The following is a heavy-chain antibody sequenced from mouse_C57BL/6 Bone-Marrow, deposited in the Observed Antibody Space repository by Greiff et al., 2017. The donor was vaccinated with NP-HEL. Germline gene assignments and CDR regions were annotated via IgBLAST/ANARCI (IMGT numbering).Heavy chain of an antibody. J-gene: IGHJ2*01. V-gene: IGHV1-5*01. Sequence: VQLQQSGTVLARPGASVKMSCKTSGYTFTSYWMHWVKQRPGQGLEWIGAIYPGNSDTSYNQKFKGKAKLTAVTSASTAYMELSSLTNEDSAVYYCTFITTVVASFDYWGQGTTLTVSS. CDR2: IYPGNSDT. CDR3: TFITTVVASFDY. CDR1: GYTFTSYW. D-gene: IGHD1-1*01.